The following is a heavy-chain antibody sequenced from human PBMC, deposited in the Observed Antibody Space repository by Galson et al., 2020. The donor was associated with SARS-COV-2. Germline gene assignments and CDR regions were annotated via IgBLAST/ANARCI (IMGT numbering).Heavy chain of an antibody. CDR3: ARVHPNYYDTSGYNSPHGWYGMDV. CDR2: ISHTGST. J-gene: IGHJ6*02. V-gene: IGHV4-30-2*01. D-gene: IGHD3-22*01. Sequence: ASETLSLTCTVSGGSISSGADSWSWIRQPPGKGLECIGYISHTGSTYYSSSLKSRVTILLDRPKNQLSLELTSVTAADTAVYYCARVHPNYYDTSGYNSPHGWYGMDVWGQGTTVTVSS. CDR1: GGSISSGADS.